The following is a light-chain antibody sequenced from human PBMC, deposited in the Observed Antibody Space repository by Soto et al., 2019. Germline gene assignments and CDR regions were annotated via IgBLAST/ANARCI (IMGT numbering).Light chain of an antibody. CDR1: SSDVGSYNL. J-gene: IGLJ2*01. V-gene: IGLV2-23*01. CDR2: EGS. Sequence: QSALTQPASVSGSPGQSITISCTGTSSDVGSYNLVSWYQQHPGKAPKLMIYEGSKRPSGVSNRFSGSKSGNTASLTISGLQAEDEADYYRCSYSGRSNVGFRGGTKLT. CDR3: CSYSGRSNVG.